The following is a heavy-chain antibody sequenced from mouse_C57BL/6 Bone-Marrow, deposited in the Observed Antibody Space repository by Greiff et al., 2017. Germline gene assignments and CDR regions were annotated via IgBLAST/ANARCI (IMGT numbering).Heavy chain of an antibody. CDR1: GYTFTNYW. J-gene: IGHJ1*03. V-gene: IGHV1-63*01. Sequence: VQLQQSGAELVRPGTSVKMSCKASGYTFTNYWIGWAKQRPGHGLEWIGDIYPGGGYTNYNEKFKGKATLTADKSSSTAYMQVSSLTSEDSAIYYCARYYGHWYFDVWGTGTTVTVSS. CDR3: ARYYGHWYFDV. D-gene: IGHD1-2*01. CDR2: IYPGGGYT.